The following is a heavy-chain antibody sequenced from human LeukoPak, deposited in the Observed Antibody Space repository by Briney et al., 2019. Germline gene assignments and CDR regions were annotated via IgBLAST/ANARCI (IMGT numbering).Heavy chain of an antibody. CDR2: ISSDGGEK. D-gene: IGHD5-12*01. J-gene: IGHJ4*02. Sequence: PGGSLRLSCVASGFTFSSYEMHWVRQAPGKGLEWVAVISSDGGEKHCADSVKGRLTISRDNSKNTLYLQMSSLRPEDTAVYYCARDGDIGGSWYYFGYWGQGALVTVSP. CDR3: ARDGDIGGSWYYFGY. V-gene: IGHV3-30*03. CDR1: GFTFSSYE.